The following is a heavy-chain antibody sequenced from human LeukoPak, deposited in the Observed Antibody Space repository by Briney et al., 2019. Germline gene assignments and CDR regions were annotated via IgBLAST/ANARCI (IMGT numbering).Heavy chain of an antibody. D-gene: IGHD1/OR15-1a*01. CDR1: GFTFSSYS. J-gene: IGHJ4*02. Sequence: AGRSLRLSCAASGFTFSSYSMHWVRQAPGKGLEWVAVISNDGSNTYYADSVKGRFTISRDNSKNTLYLQMNSLRAENTAVYYCARDWREQTVVIVQLGPGVWGQGTLVTVSS. CDR2: ISNDGSNT. V-gene: IGHV3-30-3*01. CDR3: ARDWREQTVVIVQLGPGV.